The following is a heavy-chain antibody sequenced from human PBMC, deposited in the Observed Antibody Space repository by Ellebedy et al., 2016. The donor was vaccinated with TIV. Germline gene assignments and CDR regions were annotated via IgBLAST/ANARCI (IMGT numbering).Heavy chain of an antibody. Sequence: GGSLRLXXLVTEFTFDAYGMHWVRQAPGKGLEWVASISYDGTYKYSADSLKGRFTISRDNSKNTLYLQMNSLRVEDTAVYYCAKDKQWHRDSGGWSLGMDVWGQGTTVIVSS. D-gene: IGHD6-19*01. CDR1: EFTFDAYG. V-gene: IGHV3-30*18. CDR2: ISYDGTYK. CDR3: AKDKQWHRDSGGWSLGMDV. J-gene: IGHJ6*02.